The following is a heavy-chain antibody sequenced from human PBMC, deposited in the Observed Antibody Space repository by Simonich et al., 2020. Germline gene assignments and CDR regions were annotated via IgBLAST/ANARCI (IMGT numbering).Heavy chain of an antibody. Sequence: QVQLVQSGAEVKKPGASVKVSCKASGYTFTGYYMPWVRQAPGQGLERLGWNNPNSGGTNYAQKFQGRVTMTRDTSISTAYMELSRLRSDDTAVYYCARSHIAAAGTGYFQHWGQGTLVTVSS. CDR3: ARSHIAAAGTGYFQH. J-gene: IGHJ1*01. V-gene: IGHV1-2*02. CDR2: NNPNSGGT. CDR1: GYTFTGYY. D-gene: IGHD6-13*01.